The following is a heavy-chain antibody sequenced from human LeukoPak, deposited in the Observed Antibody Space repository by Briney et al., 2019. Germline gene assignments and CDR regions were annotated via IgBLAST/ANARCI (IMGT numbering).Heavy chain of an antibody. J-gene: IGHJ4*02. V-gene: IGHV6-1*01. CDR2: TYYRSKWYN. Sequence: PSQTLSLICAISGDSVSSNSAAWNWIRQSPSSGLEWLGRTYYRSKWYNEYAVFVKSRITINPDTSKNQFSLRLNSVTPEDTAVYYCTRATSRVGGTDYWGQGTLVTVSS. D-gene: IGHD1-26*01. CDR1: GDSVSSNSAA. CDR3: TRATSRVGGTDY.